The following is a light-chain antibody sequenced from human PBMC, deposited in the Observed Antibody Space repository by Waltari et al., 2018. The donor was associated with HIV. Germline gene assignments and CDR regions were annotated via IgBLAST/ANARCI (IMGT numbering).Light chain of an antibody. CDR2: GSS. CDR1: QSISASQ. V-gene: IGKV3-20*01. Sequence: EIVLTQSPDTLSVSPGQSATRPCRASQSISASQLAWYQQKPCQAPRLVIYGSSTRATGIPDRFSGSGSGTDFALTISRLEPEDSAVFYCQQYGRSPITFGLGTRLEIK. CDR3: QQYGRSPIT. J-gene: IGKJ5*01.